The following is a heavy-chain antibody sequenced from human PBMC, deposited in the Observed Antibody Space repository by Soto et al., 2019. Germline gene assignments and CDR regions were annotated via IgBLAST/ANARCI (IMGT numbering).Heavy chain of an antibody. CDR1: GASISSYY. Sequence: QVQLQESGPGLVKPSGTLSLTCTVSGASISSYYWSWIRQPPGKGLEWFGFIFHSGSTNCNPSLKSRVTFSVDTSKNQFSLKLTSVTAADTAVYYCARDQNGSPHFDYWGQGILITVSS. CDR2: IFHSGST. V-gene: IGHV4-59*01. CDR3: ARDQNGSPHFDY. D-gene: IGHD1-26*01. J-gene: IGHJ4*02.